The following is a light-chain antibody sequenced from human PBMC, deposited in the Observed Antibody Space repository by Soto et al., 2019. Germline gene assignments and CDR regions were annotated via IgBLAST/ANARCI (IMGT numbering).Light chain of an antibody. Sequence: EIVMTQSPATLSVSPGETASLSCRASQSAGNFLAWYQQKPGQAPRLLIYYISTRATGIPARFSGSGSGTDFTLTISRLEPEDFAVYYCQQYGSSPRTFGQGTKVDIK. CDR1: QSAGNF. CDR2: YIS. CDR3: QQYGSSPRT. V-gene: IGKV3-20*01. J-gene: IGKJ1*01.